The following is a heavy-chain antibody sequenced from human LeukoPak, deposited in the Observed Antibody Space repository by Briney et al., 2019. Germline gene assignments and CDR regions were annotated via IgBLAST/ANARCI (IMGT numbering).Heavy chain of an antibody. J-gene: IGHJ4*02. V-gene: IGHV3-23*01. Sequence: GGSLRLSCAASGFTFSSYAMSWVRQAPGKGLEWVSAISGSGGSTYYADSVKGRFTISRDNSKNTLYLQMNSLRAEDTAVYHCARDSNYYDSSVDYWGQGTLVTVSS. D-gene: IGHD3-22*01. CDR2: ISGSGGST. CDR1: GFTFSSYA. CDR3: ARDSNYYDSSVDY.